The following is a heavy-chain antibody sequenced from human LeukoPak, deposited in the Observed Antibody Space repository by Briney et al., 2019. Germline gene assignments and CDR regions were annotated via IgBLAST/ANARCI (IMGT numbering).Heavy chain of an antibody. J-gene: IGHJ4*02. D-gene: IGHD2-2*02. CDR2: ISYDGSNK. CDR1: GFTFSSYA. V-gene: IGHV3-30*04. Sequence: GGSLRLSCAASGFTFSSYAMHWVRQAPGKGLEWVAVISYDGSNKYYADSVKGRFTISRDNSKNTLYLQMNSLRAEDTAVYYCARGSNYCSSISCHMNDWGQGTLVTVS. CDR3: ARGSNYCSSISCHMND.